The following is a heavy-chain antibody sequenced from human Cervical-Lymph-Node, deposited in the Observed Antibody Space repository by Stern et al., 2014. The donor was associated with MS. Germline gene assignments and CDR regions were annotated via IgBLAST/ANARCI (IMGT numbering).Heavy chain of an antibody. J-gene: IGHJ5*02. V-gene: IGHV1-69*01. Sequence: DQLVESGAEVKKPGASVKVSCKASGGTFSSYAISWVRQAPGQGLEWMGGIIPIFGTATYAPKFQGRIPITADESTRTAYMELSSLRSADTAVYYCARALSYSGSYYDSWFDPWGQGTLVTVSS. CDR2: IIPIFGTA. CDR3: ARALSYSGSYYDSWFDP. CDR1: GGTFSSYA. D-gene: IGHD1-26*01.